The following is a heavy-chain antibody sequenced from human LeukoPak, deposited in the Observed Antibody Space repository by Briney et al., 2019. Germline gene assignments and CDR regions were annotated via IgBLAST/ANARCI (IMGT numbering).Heavy chain of an antibody. CDR1: GFTFSNYG. CDR3: AKTYSRESGYDFFFHY. V-gene: IGHV3-30*18. D-gene: IGHD5-12*01. Sequence: GGSLRLSCAASGFTFSNYGMHWVRQAPGKGLEWVAVISYDGSNKYYADSVKGRFTISRDNSRNTVYLQMNSLRVEDTAVYYCAKTYSRESGYDFFFHYWGQGTRVTVSS. CDR2: ISYDGSNK. J-gene: IGHJ4*02.